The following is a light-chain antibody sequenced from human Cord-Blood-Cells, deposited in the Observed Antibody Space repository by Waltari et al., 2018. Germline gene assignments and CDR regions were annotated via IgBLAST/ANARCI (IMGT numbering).Light chain of an antibody. CDR2: DVS. V-gene: IGLV2-11*01. CDR1: SSDVGGYTY. J-gene: IGLJ3*02. CDR3: CSYAGSSWV. Sequence: QSALTQPRSVSGSPGQSVTISCTGTSSDVGGYTYVSWCQQHPGKAPTLMIYDVSKRPSGVPDRFSGSKSGHTASLTISGLQAEDEADYYCCSYAGSSWVFGGGTKLTVL.